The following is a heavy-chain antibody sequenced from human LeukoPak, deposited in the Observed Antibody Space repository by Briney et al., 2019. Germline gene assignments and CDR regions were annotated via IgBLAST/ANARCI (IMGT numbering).Heavy chain of an antibody. V-gene: IGHV1-69*05. Sequence: GSSVKVFCKASGGTFSSYAISWVRQAPGQGLEWMGGIIPIFGTANYAQKFQGRVTITTDESTSTAYMELSSLRSEDTAVYYCARGGGYCSGGSCYWFDPWGQGTLVTVSS. J-gene: IGHJ5*02. CDR2: IIPIFGTA. D-gene: IGHD2-15*01. CDR3: ARGGGYCSGGSCYWFDP. CDR1: GGTFSSYA.